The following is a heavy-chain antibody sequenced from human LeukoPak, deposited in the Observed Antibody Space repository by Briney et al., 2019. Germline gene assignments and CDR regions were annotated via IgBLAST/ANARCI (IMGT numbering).Heavy chain of an antibody. CDR3: ARESITGDRDFDY. J-gene: IGHJ4*02. D-gene: IGHD7-27*01. CDR2: ISSGSRTI. V-gene: IGHV3-48*01. Sequence: PGGSLRLSCAASGFTFSSYSMNWVRQAPGRGLEWVSYISSGSRTIFYVDSVKGRFTISRDNAKNSLYLLMNSLRADDTAVYYCARESITGDRDFDYWGQGTLITVSS. CDR1: GFTFSSYS.